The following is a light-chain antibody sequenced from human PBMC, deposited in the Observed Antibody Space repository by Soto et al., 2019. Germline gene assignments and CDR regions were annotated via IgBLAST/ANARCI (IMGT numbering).Light chain of an antibody. CDR1: QSLLLSNGYNY. Sequence: DIVMTQSPLSLPVTPGEPASISCRSSQSLLLSNGYNYLDWYLQKPGQSPQVLIYLGSNRASGVPDRFSGSGSGTDFTLKISRVEAEDVGVYYCMQALQTPTF. CDR3: MQALQTPT. CDR2: LGS. J-gene: IGKJ1*01. V-gene: IGKV2-28*01.